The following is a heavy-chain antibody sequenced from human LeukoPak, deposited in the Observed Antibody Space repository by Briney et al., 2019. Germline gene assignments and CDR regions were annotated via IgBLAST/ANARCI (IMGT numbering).Heavy chain of an antibody. CDR2: IITNYGTT. D-gene: IGHD3-3*01. CDR3: ARPRTYYDFWRGYPPFDY. CDR1: GGTFSNYA. Sequence: ASVKVSCKASGGTFSNYAISWVRQAPGQGLEWMGGIITNYGTTNYAQKYQGRVTITADESTTTVYMELSSLRSEDTAVYYCARPRTYYDFWRGYPPFDYWGQGTLVTASS. V-gene: IGHV1-69*13. J-gene: IGHJ4*02.